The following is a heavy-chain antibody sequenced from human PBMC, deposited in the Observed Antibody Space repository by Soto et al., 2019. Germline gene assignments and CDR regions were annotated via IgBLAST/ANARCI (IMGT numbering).Heavy chain of an antibody. CDR2: MNPNSGNT. Sequence: ASVKVSCKASGYTFTSYDINWVRQATGQGLEWMGWMNPNSGNTGYAQKFQGRVTMTRNTSISTAYMELSSLRSEDTAVYYCARRRPTYSSSWPRNYYYYYGMDVWGQGTTVTVSS. D-gene: IGHD6-13*01. J-gene: IGHJ6*02. CDR1: GYTFTSYD. V-gene: IGHV1-8*01. CDR3: ARRRPTYSSSWPRNYYYYYGMDV.